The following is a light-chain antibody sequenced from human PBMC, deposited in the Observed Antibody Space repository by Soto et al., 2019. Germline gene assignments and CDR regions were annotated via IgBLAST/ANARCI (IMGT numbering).Light chain of an antibody. CDR3: CSYTSSSTLV. CDR2: DVN. Sequence: QSALTQPASVSGSPGQSSSISCTGTSSDVGGYNYVSWYQQHPGKAPKLMIYDVNNRPSGVSDRFSGSKSGNTASLTISGLQAEDEADYYCCSYTSSSTLVFGTGTKLTVL. J-gene: IGLJ1*01. CDR1: SSDVGGYNY. V-gene: IGLV2-14*01.